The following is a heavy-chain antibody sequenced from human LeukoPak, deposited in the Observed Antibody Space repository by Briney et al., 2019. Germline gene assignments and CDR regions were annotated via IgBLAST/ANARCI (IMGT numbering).Heavy chain of an antibody. J-gene: IGHJ4*02. CDR2: IKSKADGETI. V-gene: IGHV3-15*07. D-gene: IGHD1-20*01. Sequence: PGGSLRLSCAASGFTFSTYSIHWVRQAPGKGLEWVGRIKSKADGETIDYAAPVKGRFTFSRDDSKNMLYLQMNSLKSEDTAVYYCSTLTSRGLSDSWGQGTLVTVSS. CDR1: GFTFSTYS. CDR3: STLTSRGLSDS.